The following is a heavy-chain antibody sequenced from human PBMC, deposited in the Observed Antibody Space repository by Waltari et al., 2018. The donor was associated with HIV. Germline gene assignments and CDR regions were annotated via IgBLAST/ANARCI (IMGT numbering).Heavy chain of an antibody. CDR2: ISWNSAAI. Sequence: EVQLVESGGGLVQPGRSLRLSCAASGFTFDDYAMHWVRQAPGKGLELVSGISWNSAAIGYADSVKGRFTISRDNAKNSLYLLMNSLRTEDTALYYCAKDTKMYYFGSGSYYDAFDIWGQGTMVTVSS. CDR3: AKDTKMYYFGSGSYYDAFDI. D-gene: IGHD3-10*01. V-gene: IGHV3-9*01. CDR1: GFTFDDYA. J-gene: IGHJ3*02.